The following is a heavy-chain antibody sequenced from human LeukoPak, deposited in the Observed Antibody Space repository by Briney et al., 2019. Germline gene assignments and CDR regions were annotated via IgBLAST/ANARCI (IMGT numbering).Heavy chain of an antibody. Sequence: PGGSLRLSCAASGFTFSSYNMYWVRQAPGQGLEWVSSLSGGSDHIYYADPVKGRFTISRDNAKNSLYLQMNSLRAEDTAVYYCARGGSYPYEVGGPFDYWGQGTLVTVSS. V-gene: IGHV3-21*01. CDR1: GFTFSSYN. D-gene: IGHD3-10*01. J-gene: IGHJ4*02. CDR2: LSGGSDHI. CDR3: ARGGSYPYEVGGPFDY.